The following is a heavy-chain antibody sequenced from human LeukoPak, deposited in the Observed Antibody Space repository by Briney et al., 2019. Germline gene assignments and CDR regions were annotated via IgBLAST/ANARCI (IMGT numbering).Heavy chain of an antibody. J-gene: IGHJ4*02. CDR1: GFTFSTYA. CDR3: ATTLMVRGALRFYYFDY. Sequence: GGSLRLSCAASGFTFSTYAMSWVRQAPGKGLDGVSTISGSGGSTFYADSVKGRFTISRDNSKNTLYLQMNSLRAEDTAVYYCATTLMVRGALRFYYFDYWGQGTLVTVSS. V-gene: IGHV3-23*01. D-gene: IGHD3-10*01. CDR2: ISGSGGST.